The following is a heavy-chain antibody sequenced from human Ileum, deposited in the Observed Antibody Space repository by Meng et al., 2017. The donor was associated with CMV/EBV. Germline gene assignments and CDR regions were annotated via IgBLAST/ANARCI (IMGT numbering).Heavy chain of an antibody. CDR1: GFVFDDYG. CDR3: AKAIDSYLLLGFDV. V-gene: IGHV3-20*01. CDR2: INWIGDTT. Sequence: GESLKISCAASGFVFDDYGMYWVREVSGKGLEWVCGINWIGDTTTCADSVKGRFTISRDNDKNSLYLQMNSLRAEDTAFYHCAKAIDSYLLLGFDVWGQGTMVTVSS. D-gene: IGHD3-10*01. J-gene: IGHJ3*01.